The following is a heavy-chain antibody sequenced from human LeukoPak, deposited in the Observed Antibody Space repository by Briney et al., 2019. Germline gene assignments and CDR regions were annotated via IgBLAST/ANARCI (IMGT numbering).Heavy chain of an antibody. D-gene: IGHD2-15*01. J-gene: IGHJ6*03. CDR2: INHSGST. V-gene: IGHV4-34*01. Sequence: SETLSLTCAVFGGSFSGFYWSWIRQPPGKGLEWIGEINHSGSTNYNPSLKSRVTISVDTSKNQFSLKLSSVTAADTAVYYCARMRRGYCSGGSCYPSYYYYMDVWGKGTTVTVSS. CDR3: ARMRRGYCSGGSCYPSYYYYMDV. CDR1: GGSFSGFY.